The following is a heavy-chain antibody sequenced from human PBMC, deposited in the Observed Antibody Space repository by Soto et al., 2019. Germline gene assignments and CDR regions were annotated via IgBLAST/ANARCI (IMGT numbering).Heavy chain of an antibody. J-gene: IGHJ6*03. D-gene: IGHD3-10*01. CDR2: ISSSGSTI. CDR1: GFPFSDYY. CDR3: AREQGLSGSGWYYYYMDV. V-gene: IGHV3-11*01. Sequence: QVQLIESGGGLVKPGGSLRLSCEAYGFPFSDYYMSWIRQAPGKGLECVSYISSSGSTIYYADSVKGRFTISRDNAKNSLYLQMNSLRAEDSAVYYCAREQGLSGSGWYYYYMDVWGKGTTVTVSS.